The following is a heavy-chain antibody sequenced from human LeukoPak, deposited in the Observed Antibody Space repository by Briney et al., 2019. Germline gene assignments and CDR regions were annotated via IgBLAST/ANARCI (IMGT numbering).Heavy chain of an antibody. Sequence: ASVKVSCKASGGTFSSYAISWVRQAPGQGREWMGRIIPIFGTANYAQKFQGRVTITTDESTSTAYMELSSLRSEDTAVYYCARDRAWVYSNPIYYYYYYMDVWGKGTTVTVSS. D-gene: IGHD6-13*01. J-gene: IGHJ6*03. CDR3: ARDRAWVYSNPIYYYYYYMDV. CDR1: GGTFSSYA. V-gene: IGHV1-69*05. CDR2: IIPIFGTA.